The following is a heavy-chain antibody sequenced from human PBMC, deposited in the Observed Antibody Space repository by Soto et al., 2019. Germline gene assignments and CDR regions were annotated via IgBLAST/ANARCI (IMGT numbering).Heavy chain of an antibody. Sequence: PSETLSLTCIVSGGSINIYDWGWIRQPPGKGLEWIGYIFYSGGTNYNPSLKSRVTISVDTSKNQFSLKLSSVTAADTAVYYCARRYSSGLDFWGQGTLVTVSS. J-gene: IGHJ4*02. V-gene: IGHV4-59*08. D-gene: IGHD6-25*01. CDR2: IFYSGGT. CDR3: ARRYSSGLDF. CDR1: GGSINIYD.